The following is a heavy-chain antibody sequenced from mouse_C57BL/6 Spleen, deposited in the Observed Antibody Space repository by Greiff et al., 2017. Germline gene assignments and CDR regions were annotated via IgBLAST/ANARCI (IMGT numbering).Heavy chain of an antibody. Sequence: VQLQQSGTVLARPGASVKMSCKTSGYTFTSYWMHWVKQRPGQGLEWIGAIYPGNSDTSYNQKFKGKAKLTAVTSASTAYMELSSLTNEDSAVYYCTRGDYGNYDYFDDWGQGTTLTVSS. V-gene: IGHV1-5*01. CDR3: TRGDYGNYDYFDD. CDR2: IYPGNSDT. CDR1: GYTFTSYW. D-gene: IGHD2-1*01. J-gene: IGHJ2*01.